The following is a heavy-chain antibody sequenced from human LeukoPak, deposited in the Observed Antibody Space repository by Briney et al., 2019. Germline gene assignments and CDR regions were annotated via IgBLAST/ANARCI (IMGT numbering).Heavy chain of an antibody. CDR1: GGSISSYY. Sequence: SETLSLTCTVSGGSISSYYWSWIRQPPGKGLEWIGYIYYSGSTNYNPSLKSRATISVDTSKNQFSLKLSSVTAADTAVYYCARSRYYYDSSGQFDPWGQGTLVTVSS. CDR3: ARSRYYYDSSGQFDP. D-gene: IGHD3-22*01. V-gene: IGHV4-59*01. CDR2: IYYSGST. J-gene: IGHJ5*02.